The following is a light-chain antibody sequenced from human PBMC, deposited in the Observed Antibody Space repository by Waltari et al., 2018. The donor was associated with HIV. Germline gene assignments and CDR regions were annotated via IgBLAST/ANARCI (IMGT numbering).Light chain of an antibody. V-gene: IGLV2-23*03. J-gene: IGLJ2*01. CDR3: CSYAGNSTFVV. CDR1: SSDVGSYNL. Sequence: QSALTQPASVSGSPGQSITISCTGTSSDVGSYNLVSWYQQHPGKAPKLMIYEGSKRPSGVSNRFSGSKSVNTASLTISGLQAEDETDYYCCSYAGNSTFVVFGGGTKLTVL. CDR2: EGS.